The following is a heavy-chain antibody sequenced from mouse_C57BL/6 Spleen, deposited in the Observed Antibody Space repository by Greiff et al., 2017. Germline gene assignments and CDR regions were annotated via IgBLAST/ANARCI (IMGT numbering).Heavy chain of an antibody. CDR2: INPGSGGT. J-gene: IGHJ2*01. CDR3: ARSTHYYGFDY. V-gene: IGHV1-54*01. Sequence: QVQLKQSGAELVRPGTSVKVSCKASGYAFTNYLIEWVKQRPGQGLEWIGVINPGSGGTNYNEKFKGKATLTADKSSSTAYMQLSSLTSEDSAVYFCARSTHYYGFDYWGQGTTLTVSS. D-gene: IGHD1-1*01. CDR1: GYAFTNYL.